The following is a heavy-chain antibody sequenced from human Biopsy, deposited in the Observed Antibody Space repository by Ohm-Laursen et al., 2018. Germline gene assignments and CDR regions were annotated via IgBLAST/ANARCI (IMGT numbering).Heavy chain of an antibody. D-gene: IGHD3-9*01. CDR2: INPTGGTA. CDR1: GYSFTKYY. V-gene: IGHV1-46*01. Sequence: SSVKVSCKASGYSFTKYYINWVRQAPGQGLEWVGIINPTGGTASYAEKFQGRVTLTRDTSTGTVYLELNSLISDDTALYYCARDETGSSVFGPYYYGMDVWGQGTTVTVSS. CDR3: ARDETGSSVFGPYYYGMDV. J-gene: IGHJ6*02.